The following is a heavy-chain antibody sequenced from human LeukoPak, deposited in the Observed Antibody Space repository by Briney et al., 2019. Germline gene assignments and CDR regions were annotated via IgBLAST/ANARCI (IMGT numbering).Heavy chain of an antibody. J-gene: IGHJ3*02. CDR3: ARRGAGDAFDI. CDR1: GGSISSSSYY. D-gene: IGHD6-19*01. V-gene: IGHV4-39*01. CDR2: IYYSGST. Sequence: SETLSLTCTVSGGSISSSSYYWGWLRQPPGKGLEWIGSIYYSGSTYYNPSLKSRVTISVDTSKNQFSLKLSSVTAADTAVYYCARRGAGDAFDIWGQGTMVTVSS.